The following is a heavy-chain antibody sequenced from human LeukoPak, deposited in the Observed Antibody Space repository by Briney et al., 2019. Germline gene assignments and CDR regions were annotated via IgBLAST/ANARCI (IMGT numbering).Heavy chain of an antibody. Sequence: PSQTLSLTCTVSGGSISSGSYYWSWIRQPAGKGLEWIGRIYTSGSTNYNPSLKSRVTISVDTSKNQFSLKLSSVTAADTAVYYCARVTGYGRPIYYYYYYMDVWGKGTTVTISS. CDR2: IYTSGST. D-gene: IGHD4-17*01. V-gene: IGHV4-61*02. CDR3: ARVTGYGRPIYYYYYYMDV. CDR1: GGSISSGSYY. J-gene: IGHJ6*03.